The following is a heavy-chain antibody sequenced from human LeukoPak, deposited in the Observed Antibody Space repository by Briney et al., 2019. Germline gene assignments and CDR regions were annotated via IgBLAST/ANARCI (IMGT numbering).Heavy chain of an antibody. Sequence: GGSLRLSCVASGFTFGGYYMGWVRQAPGKGLEWVSYISDDSYRTPYADSVKGRFTISRDNAKNSLYLQMDNLGDEDTAVYYCASARGLEIGADFDYWGQGTLVTVSS. CDR2: ISDDSYRT. V-gene: IGHV3-11*01. CDR1: GFTFGGYY. CDR3: ASARGLEIGADFDY. J-gene: IGHJ4*02. D-gene: IGHD5-24*01.